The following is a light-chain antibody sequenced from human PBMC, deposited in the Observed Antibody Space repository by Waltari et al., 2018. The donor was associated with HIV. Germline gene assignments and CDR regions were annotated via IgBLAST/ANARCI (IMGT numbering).Light chain of an antibody. J-gene: IGLJ2*01. V-gene: IGLV3-25*03. CDR3: QSADDSGKHVI. Sequence: SGELPQPPSVPVSPGQTARLTCSGDSLPTQYTYWYQWRPGRAPVLVVYKDSERPSGIAERFSGSSSGTMVTLTIIGVQADDEADYYCQSADDSGKHVIFGGGTKLTV. CDR1: SLPTQY. CDR2: KDS.